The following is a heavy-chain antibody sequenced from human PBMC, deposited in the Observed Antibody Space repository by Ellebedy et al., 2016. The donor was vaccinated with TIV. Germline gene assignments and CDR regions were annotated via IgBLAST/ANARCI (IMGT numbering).Heavy chain of an antibody. V-gene: IGHV3-23*01. J-gene: IGHJ1*01. CDR3: ARDRIAARPWGWYFQH. Sequence: GESLKISCAASGFSFSRYAMSWVRQAPGKGLEWLSAIRSTADSTYYIDSVKGRFTISRDNAKNSLYLQMNSLRAEDTAVYYCARDRIAARPWGWYFQHWGQGTLVTVSS. CDR1: GFSFSRYA. CDR2: IRSTADST. D-gene: IGHD6-6*01.